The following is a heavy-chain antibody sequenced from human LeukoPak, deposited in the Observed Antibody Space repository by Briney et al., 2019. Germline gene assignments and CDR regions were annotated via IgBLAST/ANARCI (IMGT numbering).Heavy chain of an antibody. D-gene: IGHD4-23*01. CDR1: GYTFTGYY. CDR2: INPSGGST. Sequence: ASVKVSCKASGYTFTGYYMHWVRQAPGQGLEWMGIINPSGGSTSHAQKFQGRVTMTRDTSTSTVYMELSSLRSEDTAVYYCARDSSSGNGAVGPQGYYYYYMDVWGKGTTVTVSS. J-gene: IGHJ6*03. CDR3: ARDSSSGNGAVGPQGYYYYYMDV. V-gene: IGHV1-46*01.